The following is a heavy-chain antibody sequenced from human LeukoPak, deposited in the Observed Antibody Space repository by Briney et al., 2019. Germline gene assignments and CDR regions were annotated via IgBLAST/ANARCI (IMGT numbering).Heavy chain of an antibody. CDR2: IYPGDSDT. D-gene: IGHD3-10*01. CDR3: ARLPYYYGSGERGMDV. V-gene: IGHV5-51*01. J-gene: IGHJ6*02. CDR1: GYSFTSYW. Sequence: ESLKISCKGSGYSFTSYWIGWVRQMPGKGLEWMGIIYPGDSDTRYSPSFQGQVTISADKSISTAYPQWSSLKASDTAMYYCARLPYYYGSGERGMDVWGQGTTVTVSS.